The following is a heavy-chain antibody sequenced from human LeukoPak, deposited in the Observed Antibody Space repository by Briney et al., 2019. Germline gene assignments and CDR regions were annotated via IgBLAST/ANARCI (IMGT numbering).Heavy chain of an antibody. CDR2: IRYDGSNK. CDR3: AKDPAYYDFWSGGNWFDP. CDR1: GFTFSSYG. Sequence: GGSLRLSCAASGFTFSSYGMHWVRQAPGKGLEWVAFIRYDGSNKYYADSVKGRFTISRDNSKNTLYLQMNSLRAEDTAVYYCAKDPAYYDFWSGGNWFDPWGQGTLVTVSS. J-gene: IGHJ5*02. V-gene: IGHV3-30*02. D-gene: IGHD3-3*01.